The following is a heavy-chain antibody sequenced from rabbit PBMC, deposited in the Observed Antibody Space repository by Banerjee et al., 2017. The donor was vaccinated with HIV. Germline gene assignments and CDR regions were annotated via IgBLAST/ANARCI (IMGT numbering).Heavy chain of an antibody. CDR2: ITYGGST. CDR3: ARSNDWGLEYFHL. CDR1: GFDFSSYG. D-gene: IGHD4-1*01. V-gene: IGHV1S39*01. Sequence: QEQLVESGGGLVQPGGSLKLSCKASGFDFSSYGVSWVRQAPGKGLEWIGYITYGGSTFYASWAKGRFTISKTSSTTVTLQMTSLTAADTATYFCARSNDWGLEYFHLWGPGTLVTVS. J-gene: IGHJ4*01.